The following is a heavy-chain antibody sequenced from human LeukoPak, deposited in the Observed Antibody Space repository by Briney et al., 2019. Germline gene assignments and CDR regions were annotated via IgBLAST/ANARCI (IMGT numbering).Heavy chain of an antibody. CDR3: ATPSGGY. CDR1: GFTLSNAW. J-gene: IGHJ4*02. Sequence: GSLRLSCAASGFTLSNAWMNWVRQAPGKGLEWVSVIYSDGDTSYADSVKGRFTISRDISKNTLYLQMNSLRAEDTAVYYCATPSGGYWGQGTLVTVSS. D-gene: IGHD6-25*01. V-gene: IGHV3-66*01. CDR2: IYSDGDT.